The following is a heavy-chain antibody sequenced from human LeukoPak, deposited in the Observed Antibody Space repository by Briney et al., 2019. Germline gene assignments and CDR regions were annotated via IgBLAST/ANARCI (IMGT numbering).Heavy chain of an antibody. CDR1: GGSISSYY. D-gene: IGHD2-15*01. CDR3: ARVVIVPLGYYMDV. J-gene: IGHJ6*03. CDR2: IYYSGST. Sequence: KPSGTLSLTCTVSGGSISSYYWSWIRQPPGKGLEWIGFIYYSGSTNYNPSLKSRVTISVDTSKIQFSLKLSSVTAADTAVYYCARVVIVPLGYYMDVWGKGTTVTVSS. V-gene: IGHV4-59*13.